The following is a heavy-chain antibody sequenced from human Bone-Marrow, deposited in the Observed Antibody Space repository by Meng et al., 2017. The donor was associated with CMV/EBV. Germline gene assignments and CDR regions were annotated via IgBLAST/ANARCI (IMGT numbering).Heavy chain of an antibody. CDR3: ANVISDAFDI. J-gene: IGHJ3*02. CDR1: GFTFSSYA. D-gene: IGHD2/OR15-2a*01. CDR2: ISSSGSTI. Sequence: GESLKISCAASGFTFSSYAVSWIRQAPGKGLEWVSYISSSGSTIYYADSVKGRFTISRDNAKNSLYLQMNSLRAEDTAVYYCANVISDAFDIWGQGTMVTVSS. V-gene: IGHV3-11*01.